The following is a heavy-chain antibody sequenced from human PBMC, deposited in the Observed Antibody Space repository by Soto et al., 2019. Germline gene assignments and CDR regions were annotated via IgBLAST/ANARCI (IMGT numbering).Heavy chain of an antibody. CDR1: GFTFDDYA. D-gene: IGHD3-9*01. V-gene: IGHV3-9*01. CDR3: AKVQHYDILTCRSGDYHEGLDV. CDR2: ISWNSGSI. J-gene: IGHJ6*02. Sequence: PVWSMILSCAASGFTFDDYAMHWVRQAPGKGLEWVSGISWNSGSIGYADSVKGRFTISRDNAKNSLYLQMNSLRAEDTALYYCAKVQHYDILTCRSGDYHEGLDVSSQGTSVTVSS.